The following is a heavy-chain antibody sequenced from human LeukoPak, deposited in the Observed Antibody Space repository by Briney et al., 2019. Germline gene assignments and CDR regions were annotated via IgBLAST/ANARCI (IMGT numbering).Heavy chain of an antibody. CDR1: GGTFSSYA. D-gene: IGHD6-6*01. CDR2: IISILGIA. CDR3: ARAPHYSSSNYYYYGMDV. V-gene: IGHV1-69*04. Sequence: SVKVSCKASGGTFSSYAISWVRQAPGQGLEWMGRIISILGIANYAQKFQGRVTITADKSTSTAYMELSSLRPGDTAVYYCARAPHYSSSNYYYYGMDVWGQGTTVTVSS. J-gene: IGHJ6*02.